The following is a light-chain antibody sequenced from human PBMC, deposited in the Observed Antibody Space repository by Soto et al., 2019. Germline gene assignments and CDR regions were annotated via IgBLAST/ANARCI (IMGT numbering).Light chain of an antibody. CDR3: QHYNNQPLT. CDR1: QSVSDN. V-gene: IGKV3-15*01. J-gene: IGKJ4*01. CDR2: GAS. Sequence: EIVMTQSPATLSVSPGERATLSCRASQSVSDNLAWYQQRPGQAPRLLIYGASIRATGIPARFSGSGSGTEFTLTISSLQSDDFAVYRCQHYNNQPLTFGGGTKVEIK.